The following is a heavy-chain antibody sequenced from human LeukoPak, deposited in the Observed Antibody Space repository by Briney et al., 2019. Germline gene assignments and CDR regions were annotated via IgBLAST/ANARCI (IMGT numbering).Heavy chain of an antibody. CDR1: GGSISSSSYY. CDR3: ARQSSGRYFAPTEAGYYYGMDV. J-gene: IGHJ6*02. CDR2: IYYSGST. V-gene: IGHV4-39*01. Sequence: SETLSLTCTVSGGSISSSSYYWGWIRQPPGKGLEWIGSIYYSGSTYYNPSLKSRVTISVDTSKNQFSLKLSSVTAADTAVYYCARQSSGRYFAPTEAGYYYGMDVWGQGTTVTVSS. D-gene: IGHD3-9*01.